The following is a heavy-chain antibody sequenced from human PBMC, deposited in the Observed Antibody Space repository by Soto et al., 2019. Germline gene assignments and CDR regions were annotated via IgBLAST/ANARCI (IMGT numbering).Heavy chain of an antibody. J-gene: IGHJ3*02. Sequence: ASVKVSCKASGYTFTSYGISWVRQAPGQGLEWMGWISAYNGNTNYAQKLQGRVTMTTDTSTSTAYMELRSLRSDDTAVYYCARDVSHIVVVTAINDAFDIWGQGTMVTVSS. D-gene: IGHD2-21*02. CDR1: GYTFTSYG. CDR2: ISAYNGNT. V-gene: IGHV1-18*01. CDR3: ARDVSHIVVVTAINDAFDI.